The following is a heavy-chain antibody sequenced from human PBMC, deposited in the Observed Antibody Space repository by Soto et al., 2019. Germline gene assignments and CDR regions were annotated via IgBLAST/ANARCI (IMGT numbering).Heavy chain of an antibody. J-gene: IGHJ3*02. CDR2: IYPDDSDT. CDR3: ARQQIPGELTAFDI. CDR1: GYSFTSYW. D-gene: IGHD1-26*01. V-gene: IGHV5-51*01. Sequence: PGESLKISCKGSGYSFTSYWIGWVRQMPGKGLEWMGIIYPDDSDTRYRPSFQGQVTISADKSISTAYLQWSSLKASDTATYYCARQQIPGELTAFDIWGRGTMVTVSS.